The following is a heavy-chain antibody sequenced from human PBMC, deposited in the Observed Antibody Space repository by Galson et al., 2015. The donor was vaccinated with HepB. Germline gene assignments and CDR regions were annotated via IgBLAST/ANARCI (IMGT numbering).Heavy chain of an antibody. J-gene: IGHJ5*02. D-gene: IGHD1-7*01. CDR3: ARGPSITGTVNWFDP. V-gene: IGHV1-69*13. Sequence: SVKVSCKASGYTFTSYYMHWVRQAPGQGLEWMGGIIPIFGTANYAQKFQGRVTITADESTSTAYMELSSLRSEDTAVYYCARGPSITGTVNWFDPWGQGTLVTVSS. CDR2: IIPIFGTA. CDR1: GYTFTSYY.